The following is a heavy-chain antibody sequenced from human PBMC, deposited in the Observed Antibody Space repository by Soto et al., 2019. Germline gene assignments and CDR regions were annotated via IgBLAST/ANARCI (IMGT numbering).Heavy chain of an antibody. V-gene: IGHV1-69*01. CDR1: GATFKNCV. Sequence: QVQVVQSGVEVRRLWSSVTVSCKVSGATFKNCVTSWWRQAPGQGLKWMGGIIALFGTTDFAQRLQARLTTTTDEDTTTAYMELSRRRSEDTATYYCAAELGVGNLSVVGCQGTTVLVS. CDR2: IIALFGTT. J-gene: IGHJ6*02. CDR3: AAELGVGNLSVV. D-gene: IGHD7-27*01.